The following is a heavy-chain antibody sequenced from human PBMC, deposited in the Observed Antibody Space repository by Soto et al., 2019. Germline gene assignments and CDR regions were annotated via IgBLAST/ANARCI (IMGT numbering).Heavy chain of an antibody. J-gene: IGHJ5*02. D-gene: IGHD3-16*01. CDR1: GFTFSSYA. Sequence: GGSLRLSCSASGFTFSSYAMHWVRQAPGKGLEYVSGIGSDGGSTDYADSGKGRFTISRDNSKNTLYLQMSRLRGDDTAVYYCVQDGRGQPLGGNWFDPWGQGTLVTVSS. V-gene: IGHV3-64D*08. CDR2: IGSDGGST. CDR3: VQDGRGQPLGGNWFDP.